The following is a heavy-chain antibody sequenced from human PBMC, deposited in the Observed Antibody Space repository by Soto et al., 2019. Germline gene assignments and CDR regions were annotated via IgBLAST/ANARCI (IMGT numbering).Heavy chain of an antibody. Sequence: EVQLVESGGGLVQPGGSLRLSCAASGFTVSSNYMSWVRQAPGKGLEWVSVIYSGGSTYYADSVKGRFTISRHNSKDTLYLQRNGLRAEDTAVYYCAREGGYSYGRAVRYWGQGTLVTVSS. D-gene: IGHD5-18*01. CDR1: GFTVSSNY. CDR2: IYSGGST. V-gene: IGHV3-53*04. CDR3: AREGGYSYGRAVRY. J-gene: IGHJ4*02.